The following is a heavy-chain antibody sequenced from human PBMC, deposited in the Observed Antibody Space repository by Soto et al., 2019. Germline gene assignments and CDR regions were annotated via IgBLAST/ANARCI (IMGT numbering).Heavy chain of an antibody. D-gene: IGHD3-3*01. Sequence: ASVKVPCKASGYTFTSYYMHWVRQAPGQGLEWMGIINHSGGSTSYAQKFQGRVTMTRDTSTSTVYMELSSLRSEDTAVYYCSRDWAYDFWSGYYTRLYYGMDVWGQGTTVTVSS. CDR1: GYTFTSYY. CDR2: INHSGGST. V-gene: IGHV1-46*01. J-gene: IGHJ6*02. CDR3: SRDWAYDFWSGYYTRLYYGMDV.